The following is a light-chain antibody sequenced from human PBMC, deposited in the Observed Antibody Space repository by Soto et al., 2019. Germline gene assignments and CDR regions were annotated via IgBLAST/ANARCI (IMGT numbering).Light chain of an antibody. CDR2: AAS. V-gene: IGKV1-39*01. J-gene: IGKJ4*01. CDR1: QSISNY. CDR3: QESDDFPYT. Sequence: DIQMTQSPSSLSASIGDRVTITCRAGQSISNYLNWYQQKPGKAPNLLIYAASRLESGVPSRFSGSGSGTDFTLTISSLQPEDFATYYCQESDDFPYTVGGGTKVDIK.